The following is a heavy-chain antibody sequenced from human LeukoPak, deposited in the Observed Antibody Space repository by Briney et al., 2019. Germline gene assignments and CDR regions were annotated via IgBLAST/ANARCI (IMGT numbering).Heavy chain of an antibody. CDR2: ISSSSSTI. V-gene: IGHV3-48*01. CDR1: GFTFSSYS. Sequence: GGSLRLSCAASGFTFSSYSMNWVRQAPGKGLEWVSYISSSSSTIYYADSVKGRFTISRDNAKNSLYLQMNSLRAEDTAVYYCARGGLTGYYEPRFDYWGQGTLVTVSS. J-gene: IGHJ4*02. CDR3: ARGGLTGYYEPRFDY. D-gene: IGHD3-22*01.